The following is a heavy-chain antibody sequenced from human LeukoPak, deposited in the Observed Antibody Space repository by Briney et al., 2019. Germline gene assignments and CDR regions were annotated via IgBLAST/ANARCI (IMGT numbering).Heavy chain of an antibody. CDR1: GLTFSNAW. CDR3: TTDPQWGF. D-gene: IGHD1-26*01. J-gene: IGHJ3*01. V-gene: IGHV3-15*01. Sequence: GGSLRLSCVASGLTFSNAWMSWVRQAPGKGLEWVGRIRGEPEGGTIEYAAPVRGRFTISRDDSKNTLYVEMHSLKTEDTAVYYCTTDPQWGFWGPGTMVTVSS. CDR2: IRGEPEGGTI.